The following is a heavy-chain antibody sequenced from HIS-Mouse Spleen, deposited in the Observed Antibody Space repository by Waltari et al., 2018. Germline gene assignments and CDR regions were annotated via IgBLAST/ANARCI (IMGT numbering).Heavy chain of an antibody. Sequence: EVQLVESGGGLVKPGGSLRLSCAASGFTFSNAWMSWVREAPGKGLEWVGRIKSKTDGGTTDYAAPVKGRFTISRDDSKNTLYLQMNSLKTEDTAVYYCTTGDWGDAFDIWGQGTMVTVSS. V-gene: IGHV3-15*01. CDR2: IKSKTDGGTT. CDR1: GFTFSNAW. CDR3: TTGDWGDAFDI. J-gene: IGHJ3*02. D-gene: IGHD7-27*01.